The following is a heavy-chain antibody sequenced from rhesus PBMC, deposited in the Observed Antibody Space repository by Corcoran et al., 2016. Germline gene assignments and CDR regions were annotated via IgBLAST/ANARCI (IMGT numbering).Heavy chain of an antibody. CDR2: VDGSGGST. CDR3: ARISTGY. Sequence: QVQLQESGPGLVKPSETLSLTCAVSGGSISRNYWSWIDQPPGKGLEWIGRVDGSGGSTTNTPPTKSRGTISTATSKNQFSLKLNSGTAADSAVYYWARISTGYWGQGVLVTVSS. V-gene: IGHV4-147*01. CDR1: GGSISRNY. J-gene: IGHJ4*01. D-gene: IGHD1-26*01.